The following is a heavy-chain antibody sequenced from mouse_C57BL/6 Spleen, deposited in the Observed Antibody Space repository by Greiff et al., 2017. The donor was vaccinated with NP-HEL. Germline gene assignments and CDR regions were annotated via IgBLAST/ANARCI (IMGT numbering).Heavy chain of an antibody. J-gene: IGHJ3*01. Sequence: QVQLQQSGPELVTPGASVSITCTASGYAFSSSWMNWVKQRPGKGLEWIGGIYPGDGATNYNGKFKGKATLTADKPSSTAYMQLSSLTSEDSAVYFCARDNGFLADWGKGTLVTVSA. D-gene: IGHD2-2*01. CDR2: IYPGDGAT. CDR1: GYAFSSSW. CDR3: ARDNGFLAD. V-gene: IGHV1-82*01.